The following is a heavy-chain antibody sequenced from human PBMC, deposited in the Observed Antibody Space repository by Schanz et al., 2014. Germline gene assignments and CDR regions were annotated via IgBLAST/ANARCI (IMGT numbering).Heavy chain of an antibody. J-gene: IGHJ4*02. D-gene: IGHD2-2*01. Sequence: QVQLVDSGGGLVKPGGSLRLSCAASGFTFSDYYMTWIRQAPGKGLEWVSDISDSGDSTHYADSVKGRFTIPRDNAKNSLFLQMNSLSAEDTAGYYCAKVAPAATYLDSWGLGTLVTVSS. CDR3: AKVAPAATYLDS. CDR2: ISDSGDST. V-gene: IGHV3-11*01. CDR1: GFTFSDYY.